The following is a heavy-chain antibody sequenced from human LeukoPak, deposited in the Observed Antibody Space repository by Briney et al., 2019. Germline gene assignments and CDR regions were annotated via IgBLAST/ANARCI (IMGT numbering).Heavy chain of an antibody. D-gene: IGHD6-19*01. CDR3: ARSIAEAGNDAFDI. CDR2: IYYNGRT. Sequence: SETLSLTCTVSGGSINSYYWSWIRQPPGKGLEWIGYIYYNGRTNYNPSLKSRVTISVDTSKNQFSLKLTSVTATDTAVYYCARSIAEAGNDAFDIWGRGTMVTVSS. CDR1: GGSINSYY. V-gene: IGHV4-59*01. J-gene: IGHJ3*02.